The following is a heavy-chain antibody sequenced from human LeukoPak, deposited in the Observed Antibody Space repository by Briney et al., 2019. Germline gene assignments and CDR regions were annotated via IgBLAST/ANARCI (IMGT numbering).Heavy chain of an antibody. CDR3: AKDPTYYDFWSGYHKYYFDY. Sequence: PGGSLRLSCAASGFTFSSYAMSWVRQAPGKGLEWVSAISGSGGSTYYADSVKGRFTISRDNSKNTLYLQMNSLRAEDTAVYYCAKDPTYYDFWSGYHKYYFDYWGQGTLVTVSS. J-gene: IGHJ4*02. D-gene: IGHD3-3*01. V-gene: IGHV3-23*01. CDR1: GFTFSSYA. CDR2: ISGSGGST.